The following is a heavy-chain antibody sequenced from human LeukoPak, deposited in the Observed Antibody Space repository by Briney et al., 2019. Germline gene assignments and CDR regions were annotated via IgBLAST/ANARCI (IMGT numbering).Heavy chain of an antibody. Sequence: PSETLSLTCTVYGGSFSGYYWSWVRQAPGKGLEWVSAISGSGGSTYYADSVNGRFTISRDNSKNTLYLQMHSMRAEDTAVYYCAKAIVVVPAAQYFQHWGQGTLVTVSS. CDR1: GGSFSGYY. D-gene: IGHD2-2*01. CDR3: AKAIVVVPAAQYFQH. J-gene: IGHJ1*01. V-gene: IGHV3-23*01. CDR2: ISGSGGST.